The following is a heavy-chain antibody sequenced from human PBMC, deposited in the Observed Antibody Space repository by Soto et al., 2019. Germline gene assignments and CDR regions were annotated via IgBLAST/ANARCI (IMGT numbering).Heavy chain of an antibody. V-gene: IGHV3-33*01. J-gene: IGHJ4*02. CDR3: ARDGLYYDSSGYYDAGGIFDY. D-gene: IGHD3-22*01. CDR2: IWYDGSNE. Sequence: GGSLRLSCAASGFSFSTYGMHWVRQAPGKGLEWVAVIWYDGSNEYYADSVKGRFTISRDNSKNTLYLQMNSLRAEDTAVYYCARDGLYYDSSGYYDAGGIFDYWGQGTLVTVSS. CDR1: GFSFSTYG.